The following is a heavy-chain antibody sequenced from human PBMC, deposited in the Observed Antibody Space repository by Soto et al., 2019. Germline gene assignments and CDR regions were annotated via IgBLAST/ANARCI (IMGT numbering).Heavy chain of an antibody. J-gene: IGHJ4*02. V-gene: IGHV5-10-1*01. CDR2: IDPSDSQT. D-gene: IGHD3-22*01. Sequence: LGESLKISCKGSGYSFACYWITWVRQMPWKGLEWMGRIDPSDSQTYYSPSFRGHVTISAAKSITTVFLQWSSLRASDTAMYYCARQIYDSDSGPNFQYYFDSWGQGTLVTVSS. CDR1: GYSFACYW. CDR3: ARQIYDSDSGPNFQYYFDS.